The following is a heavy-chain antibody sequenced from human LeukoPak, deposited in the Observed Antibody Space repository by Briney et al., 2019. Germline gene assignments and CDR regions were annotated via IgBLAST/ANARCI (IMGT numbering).Heavy chain of an antibody. J-gene: IGHJ5*02. Sequence: PSETLSLTCAVYGGSFSGYYWSWIRQPPPKGLEWIGEINHSGSTNYNPSLKSRVTISVDTSKNQFSLKLSSVTAADTAVYYCARGGIVVVVAATGWFDPWGQGTLVTVSS. CDR3: ARGGIVVVVAATGWFDP. V-gene: IGHV4-34*01. CDR2: INHSGST. D-gene: IGHD2-15*01. CDR1: GGSFSGYY.